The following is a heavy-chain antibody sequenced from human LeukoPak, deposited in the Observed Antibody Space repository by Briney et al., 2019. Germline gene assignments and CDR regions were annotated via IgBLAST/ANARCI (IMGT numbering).Heavy chain of an antibody. D-gene: IGHD5-24*01. Sequence: SQTLSLTCSVSGGSISRSDYYRSWIRQPPGKGLEWIGYIYYSGSTYYNPSLKSRVTISVDTSKNQFSLKLSSVTAADTAVYYCARDSEMATINGAFDIWGQGTMVTVSP. J-gene: IGHJ3*02. CDR1: GGSISRSDYY. CDR3: ARDSEMATINGAFDI. V-gene: IGHV4-30-4*01. CDR2: IYYSGST.